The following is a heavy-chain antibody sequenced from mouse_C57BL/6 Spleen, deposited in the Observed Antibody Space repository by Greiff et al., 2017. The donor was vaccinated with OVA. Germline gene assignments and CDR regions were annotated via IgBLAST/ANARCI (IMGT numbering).Heavy chain of an antibody. CDR3: EREGLGLYYFDY. V-gene: IGHV1-85*01. CDR2: IYPRAGST. Sequence: LQESGPELVKPGASVKLSCKASGYTFTSYDINWVKQRPGQGLEWIGWIYPRAGSTKYNEKFKGKATLTVDTSSSTAYMELPSLTSEDSAVYFCEREGLGLYYFDYWGQGTTLTVSS. CDR1: GYTFTSYD. J-gene: IGHJ2*01. D-gene: IGHD4-1*01.